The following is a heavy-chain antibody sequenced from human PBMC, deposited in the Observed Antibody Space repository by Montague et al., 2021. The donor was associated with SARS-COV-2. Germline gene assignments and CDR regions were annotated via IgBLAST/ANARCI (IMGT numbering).Heavy chain of an antibody. CDR1: GFTFSDCY. CDR2: ISTRSTYT. J-gene: IGHJ6*02. CDR3: ASFTMVRGAPGYGMDV. D-gene: IGHD3-10*01. Sequence: SLGLSCAASGFTFSDCYMTWIRQAPGKGLEWLSYISTRSTYTNYADSVKGRFTISRDDAKNSLYLQMNSLRAEDTAVYYCASFTMVRGAPGYGMDVWGQGTTVTVSS. V-gene: IGHV3-11*03.